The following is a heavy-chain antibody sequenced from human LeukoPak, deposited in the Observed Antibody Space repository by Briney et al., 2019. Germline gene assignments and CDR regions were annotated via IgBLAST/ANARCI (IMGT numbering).Heavy chain of an antibody. CDR3: ARWDSSSPVPQRGSFDY. J-gene: IGHJ4*02. V-gene: IGHV1-3*01. Sequence: ASVKVSCKASGYTFTSYAMHWVRQAPGQRLEWMGWINAGNGNTKYSQKFQGRVTITRDTSASTAYMELSSLRSDDTAVYYCARWDSSSPVPQRGSFDYWGQGTLVTVSS. CDR1: GYTFTSYA. D-gene: IGHD6-6*01. CDR2: INAGNGNT.